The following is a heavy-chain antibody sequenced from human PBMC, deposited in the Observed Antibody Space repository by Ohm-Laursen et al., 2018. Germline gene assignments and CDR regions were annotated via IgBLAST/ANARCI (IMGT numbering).Heavy chain of an antibody. J-gene: IGHJ2*01. CDR3: ARTTQYGEFIPWYFDL. D-gene: IGHD4-17*01. V-gene: IGHV3-21*01. CDR1: GFTVSSNY. Sequence: SLRLSCSAPGFTVSSNYMSWVRQAPGEGLEWVSSISSGSRYIHYADSVQGRFTLSRDDAKNSLYLQMNSLRAEDTALYYCARTTQYGEFIPWYFDLWGRGTLVTVSS. CDR2: ISSGSRYI.